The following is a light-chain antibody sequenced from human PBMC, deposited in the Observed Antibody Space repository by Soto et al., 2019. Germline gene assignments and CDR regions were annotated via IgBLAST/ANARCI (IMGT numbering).Light chain of an antibody. CDR1: QSISSY. Sequence: DIQMTQSPSSLSASVGDRVTITCRASQSISSYLNWYQQKPGKAPKRLLSAASSLQSGVPSRFSGSGSGTDFTLTISSLQPEDFATYYFQQSYSTPLTFGPGTKVDIK. CDR2: AAS. CDR3: QQSYSTPLT. V-gene: IGKV1-39*01. J-gene: IGKJ3*01.